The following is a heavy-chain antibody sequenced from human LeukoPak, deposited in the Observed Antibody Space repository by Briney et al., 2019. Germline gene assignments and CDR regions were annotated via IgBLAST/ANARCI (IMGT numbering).Heavy chain of an antibody. CDR2: IYYSGST. CDR1: GGSISSGGYY. Sequence: PSETLSLTCTASGGSISSGGYYWSWIRQHPGKGLEWIGYIYYSGSTYYNPSLKSRVTISVDTSKNQSSLKLSSVTAADTAVYYCARVVTTVTTNHFDYWGQGTLVTVSS. V-gene: IGHV4-31*03. CDR3: ARVVTTVTTNHFDY. D-gene: IGHD4-17*01. J-gene: IGHJ4*02.